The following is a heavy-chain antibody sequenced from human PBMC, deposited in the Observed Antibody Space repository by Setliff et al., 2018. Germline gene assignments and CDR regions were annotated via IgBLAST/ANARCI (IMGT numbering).Heavy chain of an antibody. V-gene: IGHV1-18*01. J-gene: IGHJ4*02. D-gene: IGHD3-3*01. CDR3: ASTPDGDLYYNFWSGYYLTLDY. Sequence: ASVKVSCKASGYTFTSYGISWVRQAPGQGLEWMGWISAYNGNTNHAQKLQGRVTMTTDTSTSTAYMELRSLRSDDTAVYYCASTPDGDLYYNFWSGYYLTLDYWGQGTLVTVSS. CDR1: GYTFTSYG. CDR2: ISAYNGNT.